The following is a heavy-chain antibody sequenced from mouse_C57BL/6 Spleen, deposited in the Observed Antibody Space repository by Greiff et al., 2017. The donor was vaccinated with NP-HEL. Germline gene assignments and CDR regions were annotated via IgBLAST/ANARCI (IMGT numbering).Heavy chain of an antibody. CDR2: IDPSDSYT. CDR3: AKPNSHWYFDV. D-gene: IGHD4-1*01. J-gene: IGHJ1*03. CDR1: GYTFTSYW. Sequence: QVQLQQPGAELVKPGASVKLSCKASGYTFTSYWMQWVKQRPGQGLEWIGEIDPSDSYTNYNQKFKGKATLTVDTSSSTAYMQLSSLTSEDSAVYYCAKPNSHWYFDVWGTGTTVTVSS. V-gene: IGHV1-50*01.